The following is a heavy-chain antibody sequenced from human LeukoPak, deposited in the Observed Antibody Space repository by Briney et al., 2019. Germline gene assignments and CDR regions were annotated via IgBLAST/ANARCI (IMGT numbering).Heavy chain of an antibody. D-gene: IGHD3-10*01. CDR2: INPNSGGT. Sequence: EASVKVSCKASGYTFSDYYMHWVRQAPGQGLEWMGWINPNSGGTNYAQKFQGRVTMTRDTSISTAYMELSRLRSDDTAVYYCARDYGSGSYRHVPWLDPWGQGTLVTVSS. CDR3: ARDYGSGSYRHVPWLDP. CDR1: GYTFSDYY. V-gene: IGHV1-2*02. J-gene: IGHJ5*02.